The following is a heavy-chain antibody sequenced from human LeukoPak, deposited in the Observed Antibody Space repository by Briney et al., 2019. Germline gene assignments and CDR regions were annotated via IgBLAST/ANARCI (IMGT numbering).Heavy chain of an antibody. Sequence: GGPLRLSCAASGFTFSSYWMHWVRQAPGKGLVWVSRINSDGSSTSYADSVKGRFTISRDNAKNTLYLQMNSLRAEDTAVYYCAREGSSWNRYFDYWGQGTLVTVSS. CDR2: INSDGSST. J-gene: IGHJ4*02. CDR1: GFTFSSYW. D-gene: IGHD6-13*01. V-gene: IGHV3-74*01. CDR3: AREGSSWNRYFDY.